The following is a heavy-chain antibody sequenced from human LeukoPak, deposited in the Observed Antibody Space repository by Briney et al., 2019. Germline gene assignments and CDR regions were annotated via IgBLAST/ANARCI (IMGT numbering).Heavy chain of an antibody. D-gene: IGHD3-22*01. V-gene: IGHV5-51*01. CDR2: IYPGDSDT. CDR1: GYSFTSYW. J-gene: IGHJ3*02. Sequence: GESLKSSCKGSGYSFTSYWIGWVRQMPGKGLEWMGIIYPGDSDTRYSPSFQGQVTISADKSISTAYLQWSSLKASDTAMYYCARREVITMIVVVSDAFDIWGQGTMVTVSS. CDR3: ARREVITMIVVVSDAFDI.